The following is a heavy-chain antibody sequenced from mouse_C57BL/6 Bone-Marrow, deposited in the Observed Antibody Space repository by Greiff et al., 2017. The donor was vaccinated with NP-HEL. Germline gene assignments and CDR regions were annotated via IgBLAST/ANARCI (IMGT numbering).Heavy chain of an antibody. CDR3: AKHGDYFGSSYVYFDV. V-gene: IGHV1-62-2*01. Sequence: QVQLKESGAELVKPGASVKLSCKASGYTFTEYTIHWVKQRPGQGLEWIGWFYPGSGSIKYNEQFKDKATLTADKSSSTVYMDLSRLTSEDSAVYFCAKHGDYFGSSYVYFDVWGTGTTVTVSA. CDR2: FYPGSGSI. J-gene: IGHJ1*03. D-gene: IGHD1-1*01. CDR1: GYTFTEYT.